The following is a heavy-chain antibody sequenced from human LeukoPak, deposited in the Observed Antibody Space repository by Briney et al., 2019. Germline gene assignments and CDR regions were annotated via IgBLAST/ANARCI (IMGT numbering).Heavy chain of an antibody. Sequence: SQTLSLTCTVSGGSISSGSYYWSWIRQPAGKGLEGIGRIYTSGSTNYNPALKNRVTFSVDTSKDQFSLNLSSVTAADTAVYYCARAILSGYPDSWGQGTLVIVFS. V-gene: IGHV4-61*02. D-gene: IGHD3-3*01. CDR3: ARAILSGYPDS. CDR2: IYTSGST. CDR1: GGSISSGSYY. J-gene: IGHJ4*02.